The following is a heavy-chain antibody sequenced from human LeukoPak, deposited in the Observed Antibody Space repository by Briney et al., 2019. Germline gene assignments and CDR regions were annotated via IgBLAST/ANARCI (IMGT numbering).Heavy chain of an antibody. V-gene: IGHV3-64*01. J-gene: IGHJ4*02. CDR3: ARVDGGNSGEFDY. D-gene: IGHD4-23*01. Sequence: GGSLRLSCAASGFTFSSYAMHWVRQAPGKGLEYVSAISSNGGSTYYANSVKGRFTISRDNSKNTLYHQMNSLRAEDTAVYYCARVDGGNSGEFDYWGQGTLVTVSS. CDR1: GFTFSSYA. CDR2: ISSNGGST.